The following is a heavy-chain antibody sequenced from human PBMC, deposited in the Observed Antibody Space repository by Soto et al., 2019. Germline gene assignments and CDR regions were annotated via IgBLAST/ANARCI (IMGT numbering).Heavy chain of an antibody. CDR3: TTGLRSTNNY. D-gene: IGHD2-15*01. V-gene: IGHV3-15*01. CDR2: IKSKTDGETT. Sequence: EVQLVESGGGLVEPGGSLRLSCAASGFTFSNAWMSWVRQAPGKGLEWVCRIKSKTDGETTNYTAPVKGRITISRDDRKNTLYLQMNSLQTEDTGVYNCTTGLRSTNNYWGQGTLVTVSS. J-gene: IGHJ4*02. CDR1: GFTFSNAW.